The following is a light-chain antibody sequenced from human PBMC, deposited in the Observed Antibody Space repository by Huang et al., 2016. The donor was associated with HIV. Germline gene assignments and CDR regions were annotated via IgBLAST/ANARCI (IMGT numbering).Light chain of an antibody. Sequence: ELLMTQSPATLSVSPGDRVSLSCRAGGSMGNDLAWYQQRPCHAPRLLIYVTSTRASVVPARFSGGGSWTDFTLTITSLQSEDFVIYYCQQYNKWPYTFGLGTKLEIK. CDR1: GSMGND. CDR2: VTS. J-gene: IGKJ2*01. V-gene: IGKV3-15*01. CDR3: QQYNKWPYT.